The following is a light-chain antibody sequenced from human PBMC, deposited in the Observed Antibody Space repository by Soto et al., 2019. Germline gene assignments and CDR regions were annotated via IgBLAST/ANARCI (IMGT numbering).Light chain of an antibody. J-gene: IGKJ4*01. CDR2: YAS. V-gene: IGKV1-33*01. CDR3: QQYHKLP. Sequence: DIQMTQSPSSLSASVGDRVTITWQASQDISNYLNWYQQKPGKAPKLLSYYASNLETRVPSRFSRRRSRKNFTFSISSLQPEDIAKNYIQQYHKLPFGGGTKVEIK. CDR1: QDISNY.